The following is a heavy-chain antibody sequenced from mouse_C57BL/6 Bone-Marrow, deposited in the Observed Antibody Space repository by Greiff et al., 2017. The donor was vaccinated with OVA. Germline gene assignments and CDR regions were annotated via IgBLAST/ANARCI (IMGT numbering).Heavy chain of an antibody. J-gene: IGHJ4*01. CDR2: IRNKANGYTT. CDR3: ARDGFYYAMDY. D-gene: IGHD2-3*01. V-gene: IGHV7-3*01. Sequence: EVHLVESGGGLVQPGGSLSLSCAASGFTFTDYYMSWVRQPPGKALEWLGFIRNKANGYTTEYSASVKGRFTISRDNSQSILYLQMNAQRAEDSATYYCARDGFYYAMDYWGQGTSVTVSS. CDR1: GFTFTDYY.